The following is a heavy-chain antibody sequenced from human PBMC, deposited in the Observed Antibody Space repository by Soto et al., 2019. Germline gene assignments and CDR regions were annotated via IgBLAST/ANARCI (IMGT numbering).Heavy chain of an antibody. CDR1: GDAISPYY. D-gene: IGHD1-1*01. Sequence: QVQLQESGPGLVNPSETLSLTCTVSGDAISPYYWSWIRQPPGKGLEWIGYIYYNGATQYNPSLESRVTLAVDTSKNQFSLRLRSVTPADTAVYFCAKYRRTQADGFTLAYCGQGALVLVAS. V-gene: IGHV4-59*01. J-gene: IGHJ4*02. CDR3: AKYRRTQADGFTLAY. CDR2: IYYNGAT.